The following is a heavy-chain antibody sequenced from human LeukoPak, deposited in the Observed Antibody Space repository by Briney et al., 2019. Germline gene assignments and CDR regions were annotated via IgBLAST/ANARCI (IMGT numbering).Heavy chain of an antibody. D-gene: IGHD3-22*01. J-gene: IGHJ6*03. CDR2: FYTSANT. V-gene: IGHV4-4*09. CDR3: ARGLRDEERHYGYYYMDV. Sequence: PSDTLSLTCTVSGDSVSGYYGSWIRQPLGKGLEWIGYFYTSANTNYNPSLKSRVTMSVDTSKNQFSLKLTSVTAADTAVYYCARGLRDEERHYGYYYMDVWGKGTTVTVSS. CDR1: GDSVSGYY.